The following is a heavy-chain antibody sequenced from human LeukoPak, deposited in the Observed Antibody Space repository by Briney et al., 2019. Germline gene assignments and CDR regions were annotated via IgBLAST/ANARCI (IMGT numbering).Heavy chain of an antibody. CDR1: GIIITSYW. CDR2: ISYDGSNK. D-gene: IGHD2-15*01. Sequence: GGSLRLSCAASGIIITSYWMSWVRQAPGKGLEWVAVISYDGSNKYYADSVKGRFTISRDNSKNTLYLQMNSLRAEDTAVYYCARDVVAYGMDVWGQGTTVTVSS. V-gene: IGHV3-30-3*01. CDR3: ARDVVAYGMDV. J-gene: IGHJ6*02.